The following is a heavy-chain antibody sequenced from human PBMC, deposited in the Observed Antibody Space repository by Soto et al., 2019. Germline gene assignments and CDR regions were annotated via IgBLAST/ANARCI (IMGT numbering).Heavy chain of an antibody. J-gene: IGHJ6*02. CDR2: IYYSGST. D-gene: IGHD2-21*02. CDR1: GGSISSSSYY. V-gene: IGHV4-39*07. Sequence: SETLSLTCTVSGGSISSSSYYWGWIRQPPGKGLEWIGYIYYSGSTYYNPSLKSRVTISVDTSKNQFSLKLNSVTAADTAVYYCARDLWGYCGADCYPLDVWGQGTTVTVSS. CDR3: ARDLWGYCGADCYPLDV.